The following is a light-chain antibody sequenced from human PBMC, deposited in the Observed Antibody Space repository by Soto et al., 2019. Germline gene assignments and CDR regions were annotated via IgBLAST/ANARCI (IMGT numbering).Light chain of an antibody. CDR3: QQYNSYPRT. CDR1: QSISSW. J-gene: IGKJ1*01. Sequence: DIQMTQSPSTLSVSVGDRVTITCRASQSISSWLAWYQQKPGKAPKLLIYDASSLESGVPSRFSGSGSGTEFTLTISSLQPHDFATYYCQQYNSYPRTFGQGTKVEIK. V-gene: IGKV1-5*01. CDR2: DAS.